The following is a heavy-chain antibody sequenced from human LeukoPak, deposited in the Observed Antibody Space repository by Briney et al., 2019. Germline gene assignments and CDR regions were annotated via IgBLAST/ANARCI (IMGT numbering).Heavy chain of an antibody. CDR1: GFTFSGYT. CDR3: ARITMGATSANFYYYFLDA. J-gene: IGHJ6*03. D-gene: IGHD3-3*01. CDR2: IISHGGST. V-gene: IGHV3-64*02. Sequence: GGSLRLSCAASGFTFSGYTLHWVRPAPGKGLEYVSAIISHGGSTHYADSVKGRFTVSRDNSKNTLYLQMDSLRAEDMAVYYCARITMGATSANFYYYFLDAWGKGTTVTVSS.